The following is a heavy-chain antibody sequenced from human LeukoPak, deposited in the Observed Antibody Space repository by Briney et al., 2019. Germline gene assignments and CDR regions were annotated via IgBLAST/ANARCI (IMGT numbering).Heavy chain of an antibody. D-gene: IGHD4-11*01. CDR2: IIPIFGTA. J-gene: IGHJ6*03. V-gene: IGHV1-69*05. CDR3: ARGRFYGNYVPYYYYDMDV. Sequence: SVKVSCKASGGTFSSYAISWVRQAPGQGLEWMGGIIPIFGTANYAQKFQGRVTITTDESTSTAYMELSSLRSEDTAVDYCARGRFYGNYVPYYYYDMDVWGKGTTVTLSS. CDR1: GGTFSSYA.